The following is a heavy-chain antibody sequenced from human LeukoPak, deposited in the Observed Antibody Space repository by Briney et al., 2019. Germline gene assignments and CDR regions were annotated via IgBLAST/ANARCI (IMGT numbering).Heavy chain of an antibody. CDR1: GFIFSSYW. CDR2: IKQDGSEK. CDR3: AREEYCTTGVCYSAFDI. Sequence: GGSLRLSCAASGFIFSSYWMSWVRQAPGKGLEWVANIKQDGSEKYYVDSVRGRFTISRDNAKNSLYLQMNSLRAEDTAVYYCAREEYCTTGVCYSAFDIWGQGTMVTVSS. V-gene: IGHV3-7*01. D-gene: IGHD2-8*01. J-gene: IGHJ3*02.